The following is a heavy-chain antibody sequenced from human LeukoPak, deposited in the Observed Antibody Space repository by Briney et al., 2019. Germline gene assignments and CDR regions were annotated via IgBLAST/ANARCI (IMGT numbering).Heavy chain of an antibody. D-gene: IGHD2-2*01. Sequence: GASVKVSCKASGYTFTSYDINWVRQATGQGLEWMGWMNPNSGNTGYAQKFQGRVTMTRDTSTSTVYMELSSLRSEDTAVYYCARDRDALPAAMLTGFDYWGQGTLVTVSS. CDR2: MNPNSGNT. CDR1: GYTFTSYD. CDR3: ARDRDALPAAMLTGFDY. V-gene: IGHV1-8*01. J-gene: IGHJ4*02.